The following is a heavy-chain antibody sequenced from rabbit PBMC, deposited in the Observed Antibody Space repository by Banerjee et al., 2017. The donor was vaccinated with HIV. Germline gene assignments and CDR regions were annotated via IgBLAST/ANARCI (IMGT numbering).Heavy chain of an antibody. CDR1: GFSFSSSDY. Sequence: EESGGDLVKPGASLTLTCTASGFSFSSSDYMCWVRQAPGKGLEWISCIAGSSSDFTYSATWAKGRFTCSKTSSTTVTLQMTSLTAADTATYFCARDLTGVIGWNFGWWGQGTLVTVS. CDR3: ARDLTGVIGWNFGW. CDR2: IAGSSSDFT. D-gene: IGHD4-1*01. J-gene: IGHJ6*01. V-gene: IGHV1S40*01.